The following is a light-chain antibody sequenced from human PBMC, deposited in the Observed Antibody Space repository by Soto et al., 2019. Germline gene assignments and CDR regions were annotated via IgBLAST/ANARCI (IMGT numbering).Light chain of an antibody. Sequence: EVVLTQSPGTLSLSPGEGATLSCRASQSVSSSYLAWYQQKAGQAPRLLIFGASSRASDIPDRFSGSGSGTDFTLTISRLEPEDFAMYYCQQYGSSPLTFGGGTKVEIK. V-gene: IGKV3-20*01. CDR3: QQYGSSPLT. J-gene: IGKJ4*01. CDR1: QSVSSSY. CDR2: GAS.